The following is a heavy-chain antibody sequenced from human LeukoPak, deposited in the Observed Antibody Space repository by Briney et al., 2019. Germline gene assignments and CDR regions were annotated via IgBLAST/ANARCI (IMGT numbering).Heavy chain of an antibody. J-gene: IGHJ6*02. V-gene: IGHV4-59*01. CDR2: IYYSGST. Sequence: PSETLSLTCTVSGGSISSYYWSWIRQPPGKGLEWIGYIYYSGSTNYNPSLKSRVTISVDTSKNQFSLKLSSVTAADTAVYYCARVVVGESRHYYYYYGLDVWGQGTTVTVSS. CDR1: GGSISSYY. D-gene: IGHD3-10*01. CDR3: ARVVVGESRHYYYYYGLDV.